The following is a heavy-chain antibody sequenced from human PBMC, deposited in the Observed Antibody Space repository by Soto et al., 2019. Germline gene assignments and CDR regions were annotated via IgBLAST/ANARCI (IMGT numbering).Heavy chain of an antibody. CDR3: ARARLQRYNWNSDFDY. J-gene: IGHJ4*02. D-gene: IGHD1-7*01. Sequence: GGSLRLSCAASGFTFSSYWMHWVRQAPGKGLVWVSRINSDGSSTSYADSVKGRFTISRDNAKNTLYLQMNSLRAEDTAVYYCARARLQRYNWNSDFDYWGQGTLVTVSS. CDR1: GFTFSSYW. CDR2: INSDGSST. V-gene: IGHV3-74*01.